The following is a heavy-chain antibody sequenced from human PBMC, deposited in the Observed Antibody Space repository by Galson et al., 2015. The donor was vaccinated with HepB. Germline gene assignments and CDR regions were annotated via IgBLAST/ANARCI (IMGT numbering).Heavy chain of an antibody. V-gene: IGHV3-23*01. CDR1: GFTFSSYA. J-gene: IGHJ4*02. CDR3: AKEGRRLAGPLYYDYFDY. D-gene: IGHD1-26*01. Sequence: SLRLSCAASGFTFSSYAMSWVRQAPGKGLEWVSAISGSGGSTYYADSVKGRFTISRDNSKNTLYLQMNSLRAEDTAVYYCAKEGRRLAGPLYYDYFDYWGQGTLVTVSS. CDR2: ISGSGGST.